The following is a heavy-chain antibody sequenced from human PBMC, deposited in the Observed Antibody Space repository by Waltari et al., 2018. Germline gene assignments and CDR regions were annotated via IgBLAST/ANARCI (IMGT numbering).Heavy chain of an antibody. CDR2: VYYTGTT. Sequence: QVELQESGPGLVNASAPLSLPCTVPGGSISPYYWSWIRPPPGKGLEYMGYVYYTGTTNYNPSLKNRVTISLDTSKNQFSLKVNSVTAADTAVYYCARADSSTAYFYYYMDVWGTGTTVTVSS. J-gene: IGHJ6*03. V-gene: IGHV4-59*01. CDR1: GGSISPYY. D-gene: IGHD6-13*01. CDR3: ARADSSTAYFYYYMDV.